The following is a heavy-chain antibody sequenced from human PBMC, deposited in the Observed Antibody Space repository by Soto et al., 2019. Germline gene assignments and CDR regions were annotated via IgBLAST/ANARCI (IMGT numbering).Heavy chain of an antibody. J-gene: IGHJ4*02. D-gene: IGHD3-22*01. Sequence: QVHLVQSGAEVRKPGASVRVSCTTSGYTFTNHGISWVRQAPGQGLEWMGWISTSNGNTNYAHNLQGRVTMTTDKSTRTAYMELRSLRSDDTAVYFCARDRDYYDCGGFWGQGTLVTVSS. CDR2: ISTSNGNT. CDR3: ARDRDYYDCGGF. V-gene: IGHV1-18*01. CDR1: GYTFTNHG.